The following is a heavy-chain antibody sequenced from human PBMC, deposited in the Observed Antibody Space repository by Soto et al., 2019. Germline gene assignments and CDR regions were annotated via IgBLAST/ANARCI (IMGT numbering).Heavy chain of an antibody. CDR2: MFYRGRS. Sequence: QVQLQESGPELVKASENLSLTCTVAGDSISSANYYWSCLRQPPGKGLEWIGYMFYRGRSKYNPSLKSRVTISVDTSKNQFSLKLTSVTAADTAVYFCAGRAVPTTWFDYWGQGALVTVSS. D-gene: IGHD6-19*01. CDR3: AGRAVPTTWFDY. V-gene: IGHV4-61*01. J-gene: IGHJ4*02. CDR1: GDSISSANYY.